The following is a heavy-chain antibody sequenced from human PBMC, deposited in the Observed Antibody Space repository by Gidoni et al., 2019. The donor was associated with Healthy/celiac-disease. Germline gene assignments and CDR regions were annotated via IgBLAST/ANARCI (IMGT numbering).Heavy chain of an antibody. CDR3: AKDSNPYDYIWGSLPY. CDR1: GFTCSSYG. J-gene: IGHJ4*02. D-gene: IGHD3-16*01. V-gene: IGHV3-30*18. Sequence: QVQLVESGGGVVQPGRSLRLSWAASGFTCSSYGMHWVRQAPGKGLEWVAVISYDGSNKYYADSVKGRFTISRDNSKNTLYLQMNSLRAEDTAVYYCAKDSNPYDYIWGSLPYWGQGTLVTVSS. CDR2: ISYDGSNK.